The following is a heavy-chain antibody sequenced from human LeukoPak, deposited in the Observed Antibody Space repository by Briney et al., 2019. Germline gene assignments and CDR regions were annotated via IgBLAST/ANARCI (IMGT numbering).Heavy chain of an antibody. V-gene: IGHV3-30-3*01. Sequence: GGSLRLSCAASGFTFSSYAMHWVRQAPGKGLEWVAVISYDGSNKYYADSVKGRFTISRDNSKNTLYLQMNSLRAEDTAVYYCASRRGQQLVDYWGQGTLVTVSS. CDR1: GFTFSSYA. CDR2: ISYDGSNK. CDR3: ASRRGQQLVDY. D-gene: IGHD6-13*01. J-gene: IGHJ4*02.